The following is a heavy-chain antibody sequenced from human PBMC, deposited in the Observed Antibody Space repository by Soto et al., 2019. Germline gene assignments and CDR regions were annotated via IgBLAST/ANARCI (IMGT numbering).Heavy chain of an antibody. D-gene: IGHD2-2*02. CDR3: ARETLGYCSSTSCYTLYYFDY. Sequence: QVQRVQSGAEVQKPGSSVKVSCKASGGTFSSYAISWVRQAPGQGLEWMGGIIPIFGTANYAQKFQGRVTITADKSTSTAYMELSSLRSEDTAVYYCARETLGYCSSTSCYTLYYFDYWGQGTLVTVSS. CDR1: GGTFSSYA. J-gene: IGHJ4*02. CDR2: IIPIFGTA. V-gene: IGHV1-69*06.